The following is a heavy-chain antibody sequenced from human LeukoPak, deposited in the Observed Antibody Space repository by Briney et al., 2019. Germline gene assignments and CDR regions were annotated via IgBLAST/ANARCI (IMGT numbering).Heavy chain of an antibody. V-gene: IGHV3-53*01. Sequence: GGSLRLSCAASGFTVSSNYMSWVRQAPGKGLEWVSVIYCGGSTYYEDSVKSRFTISRDNSKNTLYLQMNSLRAEDTAVYYCARATSYVWGSYRSYYFDYWGQGTLVTVSS. CDR3: ARATSYVWGSYRSYYFDY. J-gene: IGHJ4*02. CDR1: GFTVSSNY. CDR2: IYCGGST. D-gene: IGHD3-16*02.